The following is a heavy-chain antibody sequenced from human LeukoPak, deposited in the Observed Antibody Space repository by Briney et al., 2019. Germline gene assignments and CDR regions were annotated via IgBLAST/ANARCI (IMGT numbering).Heavy chain of an antibody. CDR2: ISGSGGTT. V-gene: IGHV3-23*01. CDR3: AKDRLTSYYYDSSGYYGEGY. D-gene: IGHD3-22*01. Sequence: GGSLRLSCAASGFTFSSYAMSWVRQAPGKGLEWVSSISGSGGTTYSADSVKGRFTISRDNSKNTLYLQMNSLRAEDTAVYYCAKDRLTSYYYDSSGYYGEGYWGQGTLVTVSS. J-gene: IGHJ4*02. CDR1: GFTFSSYA.